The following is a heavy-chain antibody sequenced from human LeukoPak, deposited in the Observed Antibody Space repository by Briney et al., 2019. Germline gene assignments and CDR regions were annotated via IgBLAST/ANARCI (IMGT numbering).Heavy chain of an antibody. CDR1: GGSISSYY. Sequence: PSETLSLTCTVSGGSISSYYWSWLRQPPGKGLEWIGYIYYSGSTNYNPSLKSRVTISVDPSKSQFSLKLSSVTAADTAVYYCAREPVVAATRGVNWFDPWGQGTLVTVSS. V-gene: IGHV4-59*01. CDR2: IYYSGST. J-gene: IGHJ5*02. D-gene: IGHD2-15*01. CDR3: AREPVVAATRGVNWFDP.